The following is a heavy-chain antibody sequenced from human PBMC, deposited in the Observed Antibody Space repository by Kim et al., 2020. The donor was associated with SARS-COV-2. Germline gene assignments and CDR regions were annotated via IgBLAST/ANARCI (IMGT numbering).Heavy chain of an antibody. D-gene: IGHD5-18*01. CDR2: ISSNGGST. CDR3: VKDLWRWLQPFDY. V-gene: IGHV3-64D*09. Sequence: GGSLRLSCSASGFTFSSYAMHWVRQAPGKGLEYVSAISSNGGSTYYADSVKGRFTISRDNSKNTLYLQMSSLRAEDTAVYYCVKDLWRWLQPFDYWGQGTLVTVSS. CDR1: GFTFSSYA. J-gene: IGHJ4*02.